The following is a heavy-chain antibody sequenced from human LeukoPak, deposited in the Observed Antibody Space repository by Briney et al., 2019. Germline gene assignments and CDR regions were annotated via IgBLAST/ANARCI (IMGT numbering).Heavy chain of an antibody. CDR2: INPNSGGT. CDR3: ARPDVDTAMGNYYYYGMDV. CDR1: GYTFTGYY. V-gene: IGHV1-2*04. Sequence: ASVKVSCKASGYTFTGYYMHWVRQAPGQGLEWMGWINPNSGGTNYAQKFQGWVTMTRDTSISTAYMELSRLRSDDTAVYYCARPDVDTAMGNYYYYGMDVWGQGTTVTVSS. D-gene: IGHD5-18*01. J-gene: IGHJ6*02.